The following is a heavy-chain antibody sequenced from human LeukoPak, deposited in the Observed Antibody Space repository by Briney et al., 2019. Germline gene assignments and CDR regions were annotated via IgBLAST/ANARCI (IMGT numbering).Heavy chain of an antibody. V-gene: IGHV1-69*05. Sequence: SVKVSCKASGGTFSSYAISWVRQAPGQGLEWMGRIIPIFGTANYAQKFQGRVTITTDESTSTAYMELSSLRAEDTAVYYCAKDARGAVAEYFQHWGQGTLVTVSS. CDR3: AKDARGAVAEYFQH. CDR1: GGTFSSYA. J-gene: IGHJ1*01. CDR2: IIPIFGTA. D-gene: IGHD6-19*01.